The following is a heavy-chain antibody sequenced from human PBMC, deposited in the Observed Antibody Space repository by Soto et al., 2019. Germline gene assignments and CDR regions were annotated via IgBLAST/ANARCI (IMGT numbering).Heavy chain of an antibody. CDR3: ARDGLPTAGRSGFFDK. CDR1: GYMFANYY. Sequence: SVKLACRDSGYMFANYYIHWGRHTPGQGLQWIGVINPSRGLTTYAQKFQGRVSMTRDTSTTTVFMELTSLTSEDTAIYYCARDGLPTAGRSGFFDKCGPRTLVTVSS. CDR2: INPSRGLT. D-gene: IGHD6-19*01. V-gene: IGHV1-46*01. J-gene: IGHJ4*02.